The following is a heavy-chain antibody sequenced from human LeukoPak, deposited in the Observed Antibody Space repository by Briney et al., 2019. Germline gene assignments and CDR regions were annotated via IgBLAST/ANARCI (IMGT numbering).Heavy chain of an antibody. Sequence: SETLSLTCTVSGGSISSSSYYWGWIRQPPGKGLEWIGSIYYSGSTNYNPSLKRRVTISIDKSKNHFSLKLTSVTAADTAVYYCARKDYDYGCFDPWGQGTLVTVSS. D-gene: IGHD5-12*01. CDR2: IYYSGST. J-gene: IGHJ5*02. CDR1: GGSISSSSYY. CDR3: ARKDYDYGCFDP. V-gene: IGHV4-39*07.